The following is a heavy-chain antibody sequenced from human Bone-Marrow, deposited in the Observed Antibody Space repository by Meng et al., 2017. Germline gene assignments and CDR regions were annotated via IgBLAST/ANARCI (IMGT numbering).Heavy chain of an antibody. J-gene: IGHJ4*02. V-gene: IGHV3-15*01. Sequence: GESLKISCAASGFTFSSYAMSWVRQAPGKGLEWVGRIKSNSDGGTTDYAAPVKGRFTISRDDSKNTLYLQMNSLITEDTAVYICATGAAAADHWGQGTLVTVSS. CDR3: ATGAAAADH. CDR1: GFTFSSYA. CDR2: IKSNSDGGTT. D-gene: IGHD6-13*01.